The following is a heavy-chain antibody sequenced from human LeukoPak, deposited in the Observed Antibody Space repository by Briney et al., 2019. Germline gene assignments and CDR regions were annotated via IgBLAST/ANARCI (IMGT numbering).Heavy chain of an antibody. V-gene: IGHV4-59*01. CDR1: GGSISSYY. J-gene: IGHJ6*02. CDR3: ARTYYYDSSGYRYYYYYYGMDV. CDR2: IYYSGST. D-gene: IGHD3-22*01. Sequence: SETLSLTCTVSGGSISSYYWSWIRQPPGKGLEWIGYIYYSGSTNYNPSLKSRVTISVDTSKNQFSLKLSSVTAADTAVYYCARTYYYDSSGYRYYYYYYGMDVWGQGTTVTVSS.